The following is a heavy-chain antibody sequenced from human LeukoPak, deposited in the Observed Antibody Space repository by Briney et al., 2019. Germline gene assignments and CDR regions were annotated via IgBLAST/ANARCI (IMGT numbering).Heavy chain of an antibody. CDR2: INIDGTYT. CDR3: ARVSDVQSSQSFAY. J-gene: IGHJ4*02. Sequence: PGGSLRLSCAASGFTFSNYWIHWVRQAPGKGLVWVSRINIDGTYTTYADSVKGRFTISRDNAKNTLYLQMNSLRAEDTAVYYCARVSDVQSSQSFAYWGQGTLVTVSS. D-gene: IGHD3-10*02. CDR1: GFTFSNYW. V-gene: IGHV3-74*01.